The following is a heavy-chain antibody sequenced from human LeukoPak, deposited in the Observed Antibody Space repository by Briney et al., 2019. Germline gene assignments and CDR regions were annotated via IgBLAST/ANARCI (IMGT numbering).Heavy chain of an antibody. CDR1: GYTFTSYG. V-gene: IGHV1-18*01. Sequence: ALVKVSCRASGYTFTSYGISWVRQAPGQGLEWMGWISAYNGNTNYAQKLQGRVTMTTDTSTSTAYMELRSLRSDDTAVYYCARDRSSSGWSDYFDYWGQGTLVTVSS. D-gene: IGHD6-19*01. J-gene: IGHJ4*02. CDR3: ARDRSSSGWSDYFDY. CDR2: ISAYNGNT.